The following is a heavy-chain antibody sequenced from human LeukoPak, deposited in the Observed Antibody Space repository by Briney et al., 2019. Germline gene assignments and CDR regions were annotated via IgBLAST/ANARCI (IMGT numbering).Heavy chain of an antibody. Sequence: PSQTLSLTCTVSGGSISSGDYYWSWIRQPPGKGLEWIGEINHSGSTNYNPSLKSRVTISVDTSKNQFSLKLRSVTAADTAVYYCARPSGDILTSYYGLWGQGTLVTVSS. CDR2: INHSGST. CDR1: GGSISSGDYY. J-gene: IGHJ4*02. V-gene: IGHV4-30-4*01. CDR3: ARPSGDILTSYYGL. D-gene: IGHD3-9*01.